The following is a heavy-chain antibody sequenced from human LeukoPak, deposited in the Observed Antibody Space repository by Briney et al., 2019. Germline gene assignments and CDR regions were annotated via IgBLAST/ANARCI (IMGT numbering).Heavy chain of an antibody. D-gene: IGHD3-10*01. CDR2: ISSNGGST. Sequence: GGSLRLSCAASGFTVSSNYMSWVRQAPGKGLEYVSAISSNGGSTYYANSVKGRFTISRDNSKNTLYLQMGSLRAEDMAVYYCARAAPYYYGSGSSPDYWGQGTLVTVSS. J-gene: IGHJ4*02. CDR1: GFTVSSNY. V-gene: IGHV3-64*01. CDR3: ARAAPYYYGSGSSPDY.